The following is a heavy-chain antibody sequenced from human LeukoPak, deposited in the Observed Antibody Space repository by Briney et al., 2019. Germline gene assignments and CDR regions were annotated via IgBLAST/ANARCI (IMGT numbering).Heavy chain of an antibody. V-gene: IGHV1-46*01. CDR3: ARGPITIS. CDR1: GYTFTSYY. J-gene: IGHJ4*02. D-gene: IGHD3-9*01. Sequence: ASVKVFCKASGYTFTSYYMHWVRQARGQGLECMGIINHSGGNTSYTQKFQGRVTMTRDTSTSAVYMELSSLISDDTAVYYCARGPITISWGQGTLVTVSS. CDR2: INHSGGNT.